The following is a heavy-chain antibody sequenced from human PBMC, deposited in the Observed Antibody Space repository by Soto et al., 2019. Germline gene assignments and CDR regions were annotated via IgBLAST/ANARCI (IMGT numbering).Heavy chain of an antibody. CDR3: ARARIVEAGTIVDY. Sequence: QVQLQESGPGLVKPSETLSLTCAVSGYSISSGYYCGWIRQPPGKGLEWIGSIYHSGNTYYNPSLKSRVTISVDTSKNHFSLKLSSVTAADTAVYYCARARIVEAGTIVDYWGQGTLVTVSS. V-gene: IGHV4-38-2*01. CDR1: GYSISSGYY. D-gene: IGHD6-19*01. J-gene: IGHJ4*02. CDR2: IYHSGNT.